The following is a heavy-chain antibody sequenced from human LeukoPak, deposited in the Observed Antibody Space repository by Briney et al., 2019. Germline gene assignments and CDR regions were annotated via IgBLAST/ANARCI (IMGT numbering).Heavy chain of an antibody. V-gene: IGHV4-59*01. D-gene: IGHD2-2*01. Sequence: SETLSLTCTVSGGSISSYYWNWIRQPPGKGLEWIGYIYYSGSTNYNPSLKSRVTISVDTSKNQFSLKLSSVTAADTAVYYCARSDIVVVPAAMKVNYYYGMDVWGQGTTVTVSS. CDR3: ARSDIVVVPAAMKVNYYYGMDV. CDR2: IYYSGST. CDR1: GGSISSYY. J-gene: IGHJ6*02.